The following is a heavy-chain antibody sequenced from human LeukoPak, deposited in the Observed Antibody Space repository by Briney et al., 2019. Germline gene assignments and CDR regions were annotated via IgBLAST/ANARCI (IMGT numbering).Heavy chain of an antibody. CDR1: GYIFTNYG. J-gene: IGHJ4*02. D-gene: IGHD6-13*01. Sequence: GASVKVSCQASGYIFTNYGITWVRQAPGPGLEWMGWINANNGDTKSAQNLRGRVTMTRDTSTSTAYLELWSLRPDDTAVYYCARGPIAAAGDSWGQGTLVTVSS. CDR3: ARGPIAAAGDS. V-gene: IGHV1-18*01. CDR2: INANNGDT.